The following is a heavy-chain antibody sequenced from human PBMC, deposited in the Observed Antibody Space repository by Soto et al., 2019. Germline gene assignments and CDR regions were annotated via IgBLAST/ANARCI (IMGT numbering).Heavy chain of an antibody. CDR2: ISTSADRP. CDR1: GFTFSGYA. CDR3: ALKRTFHSHY. Sequence: EVQLLESGGDLVQPGGSLRLSCAGSGFTFSGYAMTWVRQAPGKGLEWVSVISTSADRPDYADSVKGRFTISRDNSKNMLYLQMNSLRVEDTAIYYCALKRTFHSHYWGHGTPVTVSS. J-gene: IGHJ4*01. V-gene: IGHV3-23*01.